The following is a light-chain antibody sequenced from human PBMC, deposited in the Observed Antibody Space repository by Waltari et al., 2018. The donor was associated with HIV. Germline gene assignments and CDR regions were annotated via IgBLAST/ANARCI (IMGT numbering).Light chain of an antibody. CDR1: QSISRY. CDR3: HQSYRSPDT. Sequence: DIQMTQFPSSLSATVGDRVTITCRASQSISRYLSWYQQTPGKAPKLLVDSAFSLQSGCSSRFSGSGSGTVFTLTISSLQPEDSATYYCHQSYRSPDTFGQGTRLEIK. J-gene: IGKJ2*01. V-gene: IGKV1-39*01. CDR2: SAF.